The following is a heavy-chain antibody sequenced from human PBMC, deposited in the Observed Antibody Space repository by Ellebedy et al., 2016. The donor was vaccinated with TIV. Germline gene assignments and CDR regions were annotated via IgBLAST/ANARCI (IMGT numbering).Heavy chain of an antibody. CDR3: ARGPRRITMVRGANNWFDP. V-gene: IGHV4-34*01. CDR2: INHSGST. CDR1: GGSFSGYY. J-gene: IGHJ5*02. D-gene: IGHD3-10*01. Sequence: MPSETLSLTCAVYGGSFSGYYWSWIRQPPGKGLEWIGEINHSGSTNYNPSLKSRVTVSVDTSKNQFSLKLSSVTAADTAVYYCARGPRRITMVRGANNWFDPWGQGTLVTVSS.